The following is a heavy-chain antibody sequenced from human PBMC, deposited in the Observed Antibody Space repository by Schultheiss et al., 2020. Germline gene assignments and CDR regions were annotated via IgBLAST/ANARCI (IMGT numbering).Heavy chain of an antibody. CDR2: VYHSGST. Sequence: SQTLSLTCTVSGGSISSGGYYWSWIRQPPGKGLEWIGSVYHSGSTYHNPSLKSRVTISVDTSKNQFSLKLSSVTAADTAVYYCARERTYYGLDVWGHGSTVTAP. CDR1: GGSISSGGYY. J-gene: IGHJ6*02. CDR3: ARERTYYGLDV. V-gene: IGHV4-39*07.